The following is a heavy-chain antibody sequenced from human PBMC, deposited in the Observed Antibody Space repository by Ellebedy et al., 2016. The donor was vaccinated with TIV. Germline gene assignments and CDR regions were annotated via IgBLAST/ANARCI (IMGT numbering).Heavy chain of an antibody. V-gene: IGHV4-30-4*01. CDR2: IYYSGST. CDR1: GGSISSGDYY. Sequence: MPSETLSLTCTVSGGSISSGDYYWSWIRQPPGKGLEWIGYIYYSGSTYYNPSLKSRVTISVDTSKNQFSLKLSSVTAADTAVYYCARVEVVPDIGFDPWGQGTLVTVSS. J-gene: IGHJ5*02. CDR3: ARVEVVPDIGFDP. D-gene: IGHD3-22*01.